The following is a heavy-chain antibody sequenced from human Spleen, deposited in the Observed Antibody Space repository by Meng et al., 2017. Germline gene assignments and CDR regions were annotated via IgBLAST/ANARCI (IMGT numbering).Heavy chain of an antibody. J-gene: IGHJ6*02. CDR1: GGSFSGYY. V-gene: IGHV4-34*01. D-gene: IGHD3-9*01. CDR3: ARGGYYDILTGYPYYYYGMDV. CDR2: INHSGST. Sequence: SETLSLTCAVYGGSFSGYYWSWIRQPPGKGLEWIGEINHSGSTNYSPSLKSRVAISGDTAKNQFSLNLTSVTAADTTVYYCARGGYYDILTGYPYYYYGMDVWGQGTTVTVSS.